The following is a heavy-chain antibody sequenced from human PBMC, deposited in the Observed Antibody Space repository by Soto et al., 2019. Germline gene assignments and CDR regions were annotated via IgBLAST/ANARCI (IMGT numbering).Heavy chain of an antibody. D-gene: IGHD2-8*01. Sequence: QVQLQESGPGLVKPSETLSLTCTVSGGSISSYYWSWIRQPPGKGLEWIGYIYYSGSTNYNPSLKSRVTLSVDTSKNQFSLKLSSVTAADTAVYYCARNGLSYYYGMDVWGQGTTVTVSS. CDR1: GGSISSYY. CDR3: ARNGLSYYYGMDV. V-gene: IGHV4-59*01. CDR2: IYYSGST. J-gene: IGHJ6*02.